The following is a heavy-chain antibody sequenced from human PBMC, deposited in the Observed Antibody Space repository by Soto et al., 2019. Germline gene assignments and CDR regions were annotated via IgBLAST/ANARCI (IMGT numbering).Heavy chain of an antibody. CDR1: GGSISSYY. CDR3: ARAIGYYDSSGYLWFDP. V-gene: IGHV4-59*01. D-gene: IGHD3-22*01. J-gene: IGHJ5*02. Sequence: QVQLQESGPGLVKPSETLSLTCTVSGGSISSYYWSWIRQPPGKGLEWIGYIYYSGSTNYNPSLKSRVTISVDTSKNQFSLKLSSVTAADTAVYYCARAIGYYDSSGYLWFDPWGQGTLVTVSS. CDR2: IYYSGST.